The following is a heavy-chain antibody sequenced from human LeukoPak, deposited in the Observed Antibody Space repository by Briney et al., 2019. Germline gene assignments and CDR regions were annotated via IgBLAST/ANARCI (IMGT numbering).Heavy chain of an antibody. J-gene: IGHJ3*02. V-gene: IGHV1-46*01. CDR2: INPSGGST. D-gene: IGHD3-9*01. CDR3: ARGRAGYYDTLTGTQDAFDI. Sequence: ASVKVSCKASGYTFTFYYIYWVRQAPGQGLEWMGIINPSGGSTTYAQKFQGRVTMTRDMSTSTVYMELSSLRSEDTAVYYCARGRAGYYDTLTGTQDAFDIWGQGTMVTVSS. CDR1: GYTFTFYY.